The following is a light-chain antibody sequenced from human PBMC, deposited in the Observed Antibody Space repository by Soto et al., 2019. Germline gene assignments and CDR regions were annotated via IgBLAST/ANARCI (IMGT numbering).Light chain of an antibody. J-gene: IGLJ1*01. CDR1: SSDVGGYNY. CDR2: EVS. V-gene: IGLV2-8*01. CDR3: SSYAGGNNLV. Sequence: QSALTQPPSASGSPEQSVTISCTGTSSDVGGYNYVSGYQQHPGKAPKLMIYEVSKRPSGVPYRFSGSKSGNTASLTVSGLQTEDEADYYCSSYAGGNNLVFGTGTKLTVL.